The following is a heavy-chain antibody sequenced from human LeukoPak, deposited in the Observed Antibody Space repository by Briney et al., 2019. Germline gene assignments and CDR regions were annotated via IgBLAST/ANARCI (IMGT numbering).Heavy chain of an antibody. Sequence: SETLSLTCTVSGGSISSYYLSWIRQPPGKGLEWIGYIYYSGSTNYNPSLKSRVTVSVDTSKNRFSLKLSSVTAADTAVYYCARVPAARFEVAFDIWGQGTMVTVSS. D-gene: IGHD2-2*01. CDR1: GGSISSYY. CDR2: IYYSGST. CDR3: ARVPAARFEVAFDI. J-gene: IGHJ3*02. V-gene: IGHV4-59*01.